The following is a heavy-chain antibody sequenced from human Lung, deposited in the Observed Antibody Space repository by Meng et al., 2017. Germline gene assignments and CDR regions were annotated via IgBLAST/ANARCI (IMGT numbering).Heavy chain of an antibody. CDR3: VRRTYSSGWYFDY. Sequence: QQQRWGAGLLKPSATLSLPGAVHGGSFSGYCWSWIRQPPGKGMEWIGEIIDSGSTNYNPSLKSRVTISVDTSKNQFSLRVTSVTAADRAVYYCVRRTYSSGWYFDYWGQGTLVTVSS. J-gene: IGHJ4*02. CDR2: IIDSGST. V-gene: IGHV4-34*02. D-gene: IGHD6-19*01. CDR1: GGSFSGYC.